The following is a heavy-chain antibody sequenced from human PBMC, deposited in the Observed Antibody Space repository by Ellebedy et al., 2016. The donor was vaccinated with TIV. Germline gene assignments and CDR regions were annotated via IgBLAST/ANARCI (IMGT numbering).Heavy chain of an antibody. CDR2: IYHSGGSGST. CDR3: ARGGDYYDSSGPFDY. J-gene: IGHJ4*02. D-gene: IGHD3-22*01. Sequence: MPSETLSLTCSVSGYSISNGFYWGWIRQPPGKGLEWIGSIYHSGGSGSTYYNPSLKSRVTISGDTSKNQFSLKLSSVTAADTAVYYCARGGDYYDSSGPFDYWGQGTLVTVSS. V-gene: IGHV4-38-2*02. CDR1: GYSISNGFY.